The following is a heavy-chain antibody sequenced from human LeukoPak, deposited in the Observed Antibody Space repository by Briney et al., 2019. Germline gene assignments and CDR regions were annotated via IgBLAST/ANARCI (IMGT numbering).Heavy chain of an antibody. CDR3: ARLASNWFDP. CDR1: GSIFTNYW. CDR2: IYPGDSDT. V-gene: IGHV5-51*01. J-gene: IGHJ5*02. Sequence: GASLKISCNGSGSIFTNYWIGWVRQLPGKGLEWMGIIYPGDSDTRYSPSFQGQVTISADKSISTAYLQWSSLKASDTAMYYCARLASNWFDPWGQGTLVTVSS.